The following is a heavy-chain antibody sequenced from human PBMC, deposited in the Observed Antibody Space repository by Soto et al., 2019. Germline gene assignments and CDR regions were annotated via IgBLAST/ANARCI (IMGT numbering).Heavy chain of an antibody. CDR1: GGSFSGYY. V-gene: IGHV4-34*01. Sequence: SETLSLTCAVYGGSFSGYYWSWIRQPPGKGLEWIGEINHSGSTNYNPSLKSRVTISVDTSKNQFSLRLSSVTAADTAVYYCARKKQWLVSSIDYWGQGTLVTVSS. CDR2: INHSGST. CDR3: ARKKQWLVSSIDY. D-gene: IGHD6-19*01. J-gene: IGHJ4*02.